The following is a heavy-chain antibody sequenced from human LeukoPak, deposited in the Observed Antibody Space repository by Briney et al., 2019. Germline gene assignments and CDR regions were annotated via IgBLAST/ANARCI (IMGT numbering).Heavy chain of an antibody. V-gene: IGHV3-48*03. D-gene: IGHD3-10*01. J-gene: IGHJ4*02. CDR1: GLTFSSYE. Sequence: PGGSLRLSCAASGLTFSSYEMNWVRQAPGKGLEWVSYISSSGSTIYYADSVKGRFTISRDNAKNSLYLQMNSLRAEDTAVYYCARALYGSGSYYDLDYWGQGTLVTVSS. CDR2: ISSSGSTI. CDR3: ARALYGSGSYYDLDY.